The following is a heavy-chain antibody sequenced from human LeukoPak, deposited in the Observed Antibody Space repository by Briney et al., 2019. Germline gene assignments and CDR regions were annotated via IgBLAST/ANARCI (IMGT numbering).Heavy chain of an antibody. V-gene: IGHV3-30*18. CDR2: ISYDGSNK. CDR1: GFTFSSYG. J-gene: IGHJ4*02. CDR3: ANDWGLTVTTWYFDY. Sequence: GGSLRLSCAASGFTFSSYGMHWVRQAPGKGLEWVAVISYDGSNKYYADSVKGRFTISRDNSKNTLYLQMNSLRAEDTAVYYCANDWGLTVTTWYFDYWGQGTLVTVSS. D-gene: IGHD4-17*01.